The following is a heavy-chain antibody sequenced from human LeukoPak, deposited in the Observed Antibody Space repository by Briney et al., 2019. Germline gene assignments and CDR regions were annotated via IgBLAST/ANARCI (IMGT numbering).Heavy chain of an antibody. J-gene: IGHJ4*02. CDR2: ISSDSSAI. D-gene: IGHD3-22*01. Sequence: GGSLRLSCAASGFTFSSYSMNWVRQAPGKGLEWVSYISSDSSAIYYADSVKGRFTISRDNAMNSLYQQTNSLRDEDTAVYYCATDSSGYYRSRIDYWGQGTLVTVSS. CDR3: ATDSSGYYRSRIDY. CDR1: GFTFSSYS. V-gene: IGHV3-48*02.